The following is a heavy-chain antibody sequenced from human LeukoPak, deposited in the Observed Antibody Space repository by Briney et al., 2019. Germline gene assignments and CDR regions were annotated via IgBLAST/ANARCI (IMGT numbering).Heavy chain of an antibody. Sequence: GKSLKISCQGSGYSFTGYWIGWVRQMPGTRLESMGIIYPGYSDTIYPPSFQCQVTITADKSISTAYLQWSSLQASDTAMYYCARLLGGRPAATPCDYWGQGTLVTVSS. D-gene: IGHD2-2*01. CDR2: IYPGYSDT. CDR3: ARLLGGRPAATPCDY. CDR1: GYSFTGYW. V-gene: IGHV5-51*01. J-gene: IGHJ4*02.